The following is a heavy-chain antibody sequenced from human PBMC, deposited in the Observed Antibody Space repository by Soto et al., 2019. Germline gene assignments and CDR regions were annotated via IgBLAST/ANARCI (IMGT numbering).Heavy chain of an antibody. CDR2: IIPIFGTA. J-gene: IGHJ5*02. CDR3: AREWQIAAAGTNWFDP. CDR1: GGTFSSYA. D-gene: IGHD6-13*01. V-gene: IGHV1-69*13. Sequence: ASVKVSCKASGGTFSSYAISWVRQAPGQGLEWMGGIIPIFGTANYAQKFQGRVTITADESTSTAYMELSSLRSEDTAVYYCAREWQIAAAGTNWFDPWGQGTLVTVSS.